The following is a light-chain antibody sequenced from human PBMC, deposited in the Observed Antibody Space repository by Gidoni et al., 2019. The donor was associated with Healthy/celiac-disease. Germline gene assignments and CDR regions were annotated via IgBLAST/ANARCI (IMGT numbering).Light chain of an antibody. CDR2: YYSDEEQ. CDR1: SDINVGSYN. Sequence: QPVLTQPPSSSASPGESARLTFTLPSDINVGSYNIYWYQQKPGSPPRYLLYYYSDEEQGQGSGDPSRFSGSKDASAKAGIRLIAGLQSEDEADYYCMIWPSNAYVVFGGGTKLTVL. CDR3: MIWPSNAYVV. J-gene: IGLJ2*01. V-gene: IGLV5-37*01.